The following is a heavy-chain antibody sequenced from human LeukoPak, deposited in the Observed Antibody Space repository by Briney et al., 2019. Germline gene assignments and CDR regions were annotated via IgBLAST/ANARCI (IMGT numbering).Heavy chain of an antibody. J-gene: IGHJ5*02. V-gene: IGHV3-53*01. Sequence: GGSLRLSCAVSGLTFSHAWMNWVRQAPGKGLECVSYISRDSSTTYAASVKGRFTTSRDNSGNTLYLQMNNLKTEDTAVYYCRVCGGDCSLIDTWGQGTLVTVSS. CDR2: ISRDSST. CDR1: GLTFSHAW. CDR3: RVCGGDCSLIDT. D-gene: IGHD2-21*02.